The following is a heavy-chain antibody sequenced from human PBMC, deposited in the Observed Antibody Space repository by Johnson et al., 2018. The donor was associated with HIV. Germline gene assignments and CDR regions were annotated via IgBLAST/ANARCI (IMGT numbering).Heavy chain of an antibody. Sequence: VQLVESGGGLVQPGGSLRLSCAASGFTFSSYWMSWVRQAPGKGLEWVANIKQDGSEKYYVDSVKGRFTISRDNAKNSLYLQMNSLRAEDTAVYYCARDRVHGGSYYSGAFDIWGQGTMVTVSS. D-gene: IGHD1-26*01. CDR1: GFTFSSYW. CDR3: ARDRVHGGSYYSGAFDI. CDR2: IKQDGSEK. J-gene: IGHJ3*02. V-gene: IGHV3-7*01.